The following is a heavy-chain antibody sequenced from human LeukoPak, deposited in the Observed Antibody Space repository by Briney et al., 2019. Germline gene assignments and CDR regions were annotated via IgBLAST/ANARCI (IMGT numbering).Heavy chain of an antibody. CDR2: INSDGSST. CDR1: GFSFSYYW. D-gene: IGHD3-22*01. CDR3: ARISYDSSDYYDY. V-gene: IGHV3-74*01. J-gene: IGHJ4*02. Sequence: GGSLRLSCAASGFSFSYYWMHWVRQAPGKGLVWVSRINSDGSSTSYADSVKGRFTISRDNAKNTLYLQMNSLRAEGTAMYYCARISYDSSDYYDYWGQGTLVTVSS.